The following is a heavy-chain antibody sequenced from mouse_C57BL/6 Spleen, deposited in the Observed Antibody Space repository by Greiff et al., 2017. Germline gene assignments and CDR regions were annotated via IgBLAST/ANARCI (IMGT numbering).Heavy chain of an antibody. Sequence: EVQLQESGPGMVKPSQSLSLTCTVTGYSITSGYDWHWIRHFPGNNLEWMGYISYSGSTNYNPSLKSRISITHDTSKNHFFLKLNSVTTEDTATYYCARGLGVGYFDYWGQGTTLTVSS. J-gene: IGHJ2*01. D-gene: IGHD4-1*01. CDR1: GYSITSGYD. CDR2: ISYSGST. V-gene: IGHV3-1*01. CDR3: ARGLGVGYFDY.